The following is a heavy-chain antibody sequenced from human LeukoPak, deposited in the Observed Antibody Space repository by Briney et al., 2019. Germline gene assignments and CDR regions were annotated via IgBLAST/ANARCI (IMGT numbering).Heavy chain of an antibody. V-gene: IGHV3-30*03. CDR2: ISYDGSNK. Sequence: GGSLRLSCAASGFTFSSYGMHWVRQAPGKGLEWVAVISYDGSNKYYADSVKGRFTISRDNSKNTLYLQMNSLRVEDTAVYYCARDWGSSGWYNWFDPWGQGTLVTVSS. CDR3: ARDWGSSGWYNWFDP. D-gene: IGHD6-19*01. J-gene: IGHJ5*02. CDR1: GFTFSSYG.